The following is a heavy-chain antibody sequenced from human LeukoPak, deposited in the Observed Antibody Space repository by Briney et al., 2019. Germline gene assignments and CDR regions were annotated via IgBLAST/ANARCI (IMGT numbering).Heavy chain of an antibody. CDR1: RGSFGGYY. J-gene: IGHJ4*02. D-gene: IGHD3-22*01. V-gene: IGHV4-34*01. CDR2: IHYSGPT. CDR3: ARSPYYYESSGYYGFDY. Sequence: SETLSLTCAVYRGSFGGYYWSWIRQPPRKGMEWVGYIHYSGPTNYTPSLKSRVTISVDTSKSQVSLRLSSVTAADTAVYYCARSPYYYESSGYYGFDYWGQGALVTVSS.